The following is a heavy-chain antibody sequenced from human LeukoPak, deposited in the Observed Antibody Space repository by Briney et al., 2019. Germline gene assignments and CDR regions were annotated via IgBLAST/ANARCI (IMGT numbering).Heavy chain of an antibody. CDR2: ISDNGDKT. Sequence: GGSLRLSCAASGFIFRNYAMSWVRQTPGKGLEWVSAISDNGDKTYYIESVKGRFTISRDNSKNTPYLQVNSLRAEDTAEYYCAKETVAVGGFVTIDYWGQGTLVTVSS. V-gene: IGHV3-23*01. J-gene: IGHJ4*02. CDR3: AKETVAVGGFVTIDY. D-gene: IGHD6-19*01. CDR1: GFIFRNYA.